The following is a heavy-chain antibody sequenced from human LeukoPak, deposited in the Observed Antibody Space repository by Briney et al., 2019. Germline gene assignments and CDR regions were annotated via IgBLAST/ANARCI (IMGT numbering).Heavy chain of an antibody. CDR1: GYXFTNYY. D-gene: IGHD5-18*01. CDR3: ARFGGYSYED. CDR2: INPRGGST. Sequence: ASVKVSCKASGYXFTNYYIHWVRQAPGQGLEWMGIINPRGGSTTYAQKFQGRVTMTRDTSTSTVYMELSSLRSDDTAVYYCARFGGYSYEDCGQGTLVSVSS. J-gene: IGHJ4*02. V-gene: IGHV1-46*01.